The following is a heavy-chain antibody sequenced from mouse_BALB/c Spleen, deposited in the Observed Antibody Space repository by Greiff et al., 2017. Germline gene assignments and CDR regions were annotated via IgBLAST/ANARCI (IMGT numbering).Heavy chain of an antibody. V-gene: IGHV1-4*01. J-gene: IGHJ1*01. CDR3: ARLTGGWYFDV. D-gene: IGHD4-1*01. Sequence: VQRVESGAELARPGASVKMSCKASGYTFTSYTMHWVKQRPGQGLEWIGYINPSSGYTNYNQKFKDKATLTADKSSSTAYMQLSSLTSEDSAVYYCARLTGGWYFDVWGAGTTVTVSS. CDR1: GYTFTSYT. CDR2: INPSSGYT.